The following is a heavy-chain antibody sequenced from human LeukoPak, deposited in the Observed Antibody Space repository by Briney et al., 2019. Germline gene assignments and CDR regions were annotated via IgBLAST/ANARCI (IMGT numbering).Heavy chain of an antibody. CDR3: AKGRYSGYPNWFDP. Sequence: ASVKVSCKASGYTFTSYDINWVRQATGQGLEWMGWMNPNSGNTGYAQKFQSRVTITRNTSTSTAYMELNSLRAEDTAVYYCAKGRYSGYPNWFDPWGQGTLVTVSS. V-gene: IGHV1-8*03. D-gene: IGHD5-12*01. J-gene: IGHJ5*02. CDR2: MNPNSGNT. CDR1: GYTFTSYD.